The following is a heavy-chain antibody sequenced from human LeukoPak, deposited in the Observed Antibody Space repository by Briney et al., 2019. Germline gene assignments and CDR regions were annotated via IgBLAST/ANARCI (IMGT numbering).Heavy chain of an antibody. V-gene: IGHV3-48*01. J-gene: IGHJ4*02. D-gene: IGHD5-12*01. CDR1: GFTFSSYS. CDR2: ISGSGYTI. CDR3: ARSTGYSGYAY. Sequence: GGSLRLSCAASGFTFSSYSMNWVRQAPGKGLEWVSYISGSGYTIYYAASVKGRFTISRDNAKNSLYLQMNSLRAEDTAVYYCARSTGYSGYAYWGQGTLVTVSS.